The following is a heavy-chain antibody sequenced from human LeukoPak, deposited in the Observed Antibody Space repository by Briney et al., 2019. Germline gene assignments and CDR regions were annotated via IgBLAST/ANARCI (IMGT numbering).Heavy chain of an antibody. CDR1: DVSISNNGRY. J-gene: IGHJ3*02. Sequence: SETLSLTCSVSDVSISNNGRYWAWIRQSPGKGLEWIGSAYHTGTTNYNPSLESRVSMSVDTSKSQFSLKLSSVTAADTAVYYCATLTGGDDAFDIWGQGTMVTVSS. V-gene: IGHV4-39*07. CDR2: AYHTGTT. D-gene: IGHD4-23*01. CDR3: ATLTGGDDAFDI.